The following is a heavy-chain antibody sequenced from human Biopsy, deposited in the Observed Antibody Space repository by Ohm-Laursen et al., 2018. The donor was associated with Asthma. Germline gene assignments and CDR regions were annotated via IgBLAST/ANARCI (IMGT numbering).Heavy chain of an antibody. Sequence: SLRLSCAASGFNFHNYGMNWVRRAPGKGLEWVAQIIFDGRYINYADSVKGRFTISRDNSENTLYLQMNSLRAEDTAVYHCAKDERAYYGSDSKYMLPVPLGDWGQGTVVIVSA. CDR3: AKDERAYYGSDSKYMLPVPLGD. CDR2: IIFDGRYI. J-gene: IGHJ4*02. V-gene: IGHV3-30*18. D-gene: IGHD2-21*01. CDR1: GFNFHNYG.